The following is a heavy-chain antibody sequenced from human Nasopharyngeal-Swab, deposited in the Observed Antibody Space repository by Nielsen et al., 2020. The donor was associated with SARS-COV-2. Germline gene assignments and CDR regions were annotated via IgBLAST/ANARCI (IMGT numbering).Heavy chain of an antibody. V-gene: IGHV3-30-3*01. J-gene: IGHJ6*02. CDR2: ISYDGSNK. Sequence: WIRQPPGKGLEWVVVISYDGSNKYYADSVKGRFTISRDNSKNTLYLQMNSLRAEDTAVYYCARGPGDGMDVWGQGTTVTVSS. CDR3: ARGPGDGMDV. D-gene: IGHD3-10*01.